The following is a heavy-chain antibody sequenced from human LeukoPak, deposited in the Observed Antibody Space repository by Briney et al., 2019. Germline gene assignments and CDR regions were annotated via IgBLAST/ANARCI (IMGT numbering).Heavy chain of an antibody. Sequence: SETLSLTCTVSGGSVSSSSSYWSWIRQPPGKGLEWIGCMYYSGSTKYNPSLKSRVTISPDTSKNQFSLKLSSVTAADTAMYYCASERSGWPNYFDYWGQGILVTVSS. V-gene: IGHV4-61*01. CDR2: MYYSGST. CDR1: GGSVSSSSSY. CDR3: ASERSGWPNYFDY. J-gene: IGHJ4*02. D-gene: IGHD6-19*01.